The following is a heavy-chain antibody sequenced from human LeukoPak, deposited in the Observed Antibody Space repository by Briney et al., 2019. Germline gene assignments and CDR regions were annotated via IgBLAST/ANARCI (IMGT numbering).Heavy chain of an antibody. Sequence: GGSLRLSCAASGFIVSSNYMSWVRQAPGKGLEWVSVIYSGGSTYYADSVKGRFTISRGNSKNTLYLQMNSLRAEDTAVYYCARDPPVDYGDYGIDPWGQGTLVTVSS. D-gene: IGHD4-17*01. CDR3: ARDPPVDYGDYGIDP. CDR1: GFIVSSNY. V-gene: IGHV3-66*01. CDR2: IYSGGST. J-gene: IGHJ5*02.